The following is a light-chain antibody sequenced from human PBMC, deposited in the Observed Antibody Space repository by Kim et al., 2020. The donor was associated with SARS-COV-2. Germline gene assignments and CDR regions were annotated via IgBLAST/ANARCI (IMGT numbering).Light chain of an antibody. Sequence: SYELPQPPSVSVSPGETATISCTGDNLQFKYVCWYQRTAGHSPVLVLYQDNKRPSGIPERFSGSNSGNTATLTISGTQAMDEADYYCQVWDNSLGVFGAGTQLTVL. J-gene: IGLJ2*01. CDR1: NLQFKY. V-gene: IGLV3-1*01. CDR2: QDN. CDR3: QVWDNSLGV.